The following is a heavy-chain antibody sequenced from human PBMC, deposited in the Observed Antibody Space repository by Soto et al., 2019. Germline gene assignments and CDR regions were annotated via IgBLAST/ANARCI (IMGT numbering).Heavy chain of an antibody. D-gene: IGHD6-6*01. CDR1: GFTVSSNY. V-gene: IGHV3-66*01. CDR3: ARETYSSSSEGDYYYYYMDV. Sequence: EVQLVESGGGLVQPGGSLRLSCAASGFTVSSNYMSWVRQAPGKGLEWVSVIYSGGSTYYADSVKGRFTISRDNSKNTLYLQMNSLRAEDTAVYYCARETYSSSSEGDYYYYYMDVWGKGPRSPSP. CDR2: IYSGGST. J-gene: IGHJ6*03.